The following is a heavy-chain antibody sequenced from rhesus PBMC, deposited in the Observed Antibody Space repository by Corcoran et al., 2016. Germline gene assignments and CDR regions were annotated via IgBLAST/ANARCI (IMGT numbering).Heavy chain of an antibody. D-gene: IGHD2-21*01. CDR3: AKDQGWV. J-gene: IGHJ5-2*02. CDR1: GYSFTSSW. CDR2: IYRGDSDT. Sequence: EVQLVQSGAEVKRPGESLRISCKTSGYSFTSSWISWVRQMPGKGLEWMGSIYRGDSDTRYNPSFQGHVTISADKSISTTYLQWSSLKASDTATYYCAKDQGWVWGRGVLVTVSS. V-gene: IGHV5S1*01.